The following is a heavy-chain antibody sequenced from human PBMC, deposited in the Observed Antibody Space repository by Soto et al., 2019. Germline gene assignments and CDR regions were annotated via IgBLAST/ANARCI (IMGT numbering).Heavy chain of an antibody. CDR1: GLTISGKKY. D-gene: IGHD1-1*01. CDR2: LYDVDGS. V-gene: IGHV3-53*01. Sequence: HPGGSLRLSXAAFGLTISGKKYVAWVRQAPGKGLEWVSALYDVDGSFYADSVKGRFTTSSDSSKTTVYLQMNDLRPDDTAVYYCATWHEREHAYDVWGQGTTVTVS. CDR3: ATWHEREHAYDV. J-gene: IGHJ3*01.